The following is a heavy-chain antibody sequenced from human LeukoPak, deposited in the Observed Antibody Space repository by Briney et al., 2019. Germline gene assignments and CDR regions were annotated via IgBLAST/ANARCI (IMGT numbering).Heavy chain of an antibody. CDR1: GFTFSNYI. CDR3: ARVQGGGYRTADY. V-gene: IGHV3-30*04. CDR2: ILENGSNQ. Sequence: GGSLRLSCAASGFTFSNYIMHWVRQAPGKGLDWVAVILENGSNQYYADSVKGRFTISRDNSKNTLFLQVNSLRGEDTAMYYCARVQGGGYRTADYWGQGTLVTVSS. D-gene: IGHD6-19*01. J-gene: IGHJ4*02.